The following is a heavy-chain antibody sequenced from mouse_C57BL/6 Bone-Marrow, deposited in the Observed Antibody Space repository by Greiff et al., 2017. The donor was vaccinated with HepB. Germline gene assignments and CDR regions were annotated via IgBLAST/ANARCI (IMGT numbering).Heavy chain of an antibody. J-gene: IGHJ1*03. CDR1: GFSFNTYA. CDR3: VRQTTSFDV. Sequence: EVQLQESGGGLVQPKGSLKLSCAASGFSFNTYAMNWVRQAPGKGLEWVARIRSKSNNYATYYADSVKDRFTISRDDSESMLYLQMNNLKTEDTAMYYCVRQTTSFDVWGTGTTVTVSS. D-gene: IGHD2-13*01. CDR2: IRSKSNNYAT. V-gene: IGHV10-1*01.